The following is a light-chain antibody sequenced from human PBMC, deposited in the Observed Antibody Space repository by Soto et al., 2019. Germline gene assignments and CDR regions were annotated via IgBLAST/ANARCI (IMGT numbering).Light chain of an antibody. Sequence: QSVLTQPPSVSGTPGQRVTISCSGSSSNIGSHAVHWYQQLPGTAPKILIFNNHQRPAGVPDRFSGSKSGTSASLAISGLQSEDEADYYCATWDDSLNGVIFAGGTKLTVL. CDR3: ATWDDSLNGVI. J-gene: IGLJ2*01. V-gene: IGLV1-44*01. CDR1: SSNIGSHA. CDR2: NNH.